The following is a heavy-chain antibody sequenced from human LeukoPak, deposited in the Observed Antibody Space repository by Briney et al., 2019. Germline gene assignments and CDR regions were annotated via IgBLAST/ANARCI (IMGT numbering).Heavy chain of an antibody. J-gene: IGHJ6*03. CDR3: AKDWARLKWFGESLSSRPSRHYMDV. V-gene: IGHV3-30*02. Sequence: GGSLRLSCAASGFSFSSYDMHWVRQAPDKGLEWVAFIRYDGSKKYYVDSVKSRFTISRDNSKNIVYLQMNSLRAEDTAVYYCAKDWARLKWFGESLSSRPSRHYMDVWGKGATVTISS. D-gene: IGHD3-10*01. CDR1: GFSFSSYD. CDR2: IRYDGSKK.